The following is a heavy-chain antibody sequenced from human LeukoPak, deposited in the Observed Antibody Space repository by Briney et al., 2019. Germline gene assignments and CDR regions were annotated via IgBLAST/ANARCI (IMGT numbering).Heavy chain of an antibody. CDR2: INPKSDFT. V-gene: IGHV1-2*02. J-gene: IGHJ6*02. D-gene: IGHD5-24*01. CDR1: GYTFTDYS. Sequence: ASVTVSCKASGYTFTDYSIHWVRQAPGQGLEWMGSINPKSDFTNYAQKFRGKVTMTRDTSLRSGYMELTRLTSDDTAIYFCARKYLGKSDNWYFYFYGLDVWGQGTAVTVSS. CDR3: ARKYLGKSDNWYFYFYGLDV.